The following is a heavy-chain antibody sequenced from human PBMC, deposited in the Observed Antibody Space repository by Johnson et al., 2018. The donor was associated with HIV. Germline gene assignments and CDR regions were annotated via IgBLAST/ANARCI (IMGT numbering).Heavy chain of an antibody. V-gene: IGHV3-9*01. CDR3: AGGWQLHGGLDI. D-gene: IGHD3-10*01. CDR1: GFTFDDYA. Sequence: VQLVESGGGLVQPGRSLRLSCAASGFTFDDYAMHWVRQVPGKGLEWVSGISWNSVTIGYADSVTGRSTISRDNATNSLYLQMNNLRSEDTALYYCAGGWQLHGGLDIWGQGTMVTVSS. CDR2: ISWNSVTI. J-gene: IGHJ3*02.